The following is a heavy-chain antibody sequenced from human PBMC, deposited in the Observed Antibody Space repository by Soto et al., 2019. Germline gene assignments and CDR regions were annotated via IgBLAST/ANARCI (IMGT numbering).Heavy chain of an antibody. J-gene: IGHJ4*02. D-gene: IGHD6-19*01. Sequence: GGSLRLSCAASGFTFNNYAMGWVRQAPGKGLEWVSAIGTAGDTYYPGSVKGRFTISRENAKNSLYLQMNSLRAEDTAVYYGAKVNGWPYYFEYWGQGTLVTVSS. CDR3: AKVNGWPYYFEY. CDR2: IGTAGDT. V-gene: IGHV3-13*01. CDR1: GFTFNNYA.